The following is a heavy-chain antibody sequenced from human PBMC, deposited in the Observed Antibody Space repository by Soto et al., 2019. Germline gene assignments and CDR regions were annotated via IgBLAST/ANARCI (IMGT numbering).Heavy chain of an antibody. CDR2: ISYDGSNK. CDR3: ASDPYYYASGY. V-gene: IGHV3-30*03. D-gene: IGHD3-10*01. Sequence: GGSLILSCAASGFTFSSYAMHWVRQAPGKGLEWVAVISYDGSNKYYVDSVKGRFTVSRNNAKNSLHLQLNSLRAEDTAVYYCASDPYYYASGYWGQGTLVTVSS. J-gene: IGHJ4*02. CDR1: GFTFSSYA.